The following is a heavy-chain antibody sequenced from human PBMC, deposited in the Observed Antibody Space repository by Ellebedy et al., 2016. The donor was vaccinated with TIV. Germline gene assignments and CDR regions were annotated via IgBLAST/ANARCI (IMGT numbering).Heavy chain of an antibody. CDR3: ARQEVGATPAYYYYYYGMDV. D-gene: IGHD1-26*01. CDR2: IYPGDSDT. V-gene: IGHV5-51*01. CDR1: GYSFTSYW. J-gene: IGHJ6*02. Sequence: GESLKISCKGSGYSFTSYWISWVRQMPGKGLEWMGIIYPGDSDTRYSPSFQGQVTISADKSISTAYLQWSSLKASDTAMYYCARQEVGATPAYYYYYYGMDVWGQGTTVTVSS.